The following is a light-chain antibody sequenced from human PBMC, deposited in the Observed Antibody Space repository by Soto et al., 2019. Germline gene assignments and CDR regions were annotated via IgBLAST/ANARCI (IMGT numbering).Light chain of an antibody. CDR3: CSYAGIYV. J-gene: IGLJ1*01. Sequence: QSALTQPRSVSGSPGQSVTVSCTGTSCDVGAYNYVSWYQQHPGEAPKLMIYDVSKRPSGVPDRFSGSKSGNTASLTISGLQADDEADYYCCSYAGIYVFGTGTKVTVL. CDR1: SCDVGAYNY. V-gene: IGLV2-11*01. CDR2: DVS.